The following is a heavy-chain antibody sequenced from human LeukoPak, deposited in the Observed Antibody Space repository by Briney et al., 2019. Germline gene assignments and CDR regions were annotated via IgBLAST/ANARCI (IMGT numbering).Heavy chain of an antibody. CDR2: INWNGGST. Sequence: PGGSLRLSCAASGFTFDDYGMSWVRQAPGKGLEWVSGINWNGGSTGYADSVKGRFTISRDNAKNSLYLQMNSLRAEDTAVYYCARGDPYCSGGSCYEPYYYYYMDVWGKGTTVTVSS. CDR3: ARGDPYCSGGSCYEPYYYYYMDV. V-gene: IGHV3-20*04. J-gene: IGHJ6*03. CDR1: GFTFDDYG. D-gene: IGHD2-15*01.